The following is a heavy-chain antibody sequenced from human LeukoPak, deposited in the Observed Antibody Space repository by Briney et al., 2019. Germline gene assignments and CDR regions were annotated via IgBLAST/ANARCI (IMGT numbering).Heavy chain of an antibody. CDR3: ARGRSWDYDILTGYFDYYYYMDV. D-gene: IGHD3-9*01. J-gene: IGHJ6*03. Sequence: PGGSLRLSCAASGFTFSDYYMSWIRQAPGKGLEWVSYISSSGSTIYYADSVKGRFTISRDNAKNSLYLQMNSLRAEDTAVYYCARGRSWDYDILTGYFDYYYYMDVWGKGTTVTISS. CDR2: ISSSGSTI. V-gene: IGHV3-11*01. CDR1: GFTFSDYY.